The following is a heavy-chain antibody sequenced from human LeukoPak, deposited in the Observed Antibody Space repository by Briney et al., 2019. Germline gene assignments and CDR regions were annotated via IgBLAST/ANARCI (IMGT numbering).Heavy chain of an antibody. J-gene: IGHJ4*02. CDR1: GYTFTSYA. Sequence: ASVKVSCKASGYTFTSYAMHWVRQAPGQRLEWMGWINAGNGNTKYSQKFQGRVTITRDTSASTAYMELSSLRSDDTAVYYCALTSVYCSSTSCPGDYWGQGTLVTVSS. CDR2: INAGNGNT. CDR3: ALTSVYCSSTSCPGDY. V-gene: IGHV1-3*01. D-gene: IGHD2-2*01.